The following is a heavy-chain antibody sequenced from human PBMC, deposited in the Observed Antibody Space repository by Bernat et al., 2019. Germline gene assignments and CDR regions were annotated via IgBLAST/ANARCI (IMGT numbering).Heavy chain of an antibody. D-gene: IGHD6-6*01. CDR1: GGSFSGYY. J-gene: IGHJ4*02. CDR3: AGGKEAARPGQGGY. Sequence: QVQLQQWGAGLLKPSETLSLTCAVYGGSFSGYYWSWIRQPPGKGLEWIGEINHSGSTNYNPSLKSRVTISVDTPKNRFSRRRGSGTAAETAVNYWAGGKEAARPGQGGYGGKGTWSTASS. V-gene: IGHV4-34*01. CDR2: INHSGST.